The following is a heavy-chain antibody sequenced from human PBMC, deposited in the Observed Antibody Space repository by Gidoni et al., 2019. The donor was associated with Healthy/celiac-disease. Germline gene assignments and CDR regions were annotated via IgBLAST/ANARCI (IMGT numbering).Heavy chain of an antibody. CDR3: ARDSLSSGWYIIGAFDY. CDR2: IWYDGSNK. J-gene: IGHJ4*02. D-gene: IGHD6-19*01. CDR1: GFTFRSYG. V-gene: IGHV3-33*01. Sequence: QVQLVESGGGVVQPGRSLRLSCAASGFTFRSYGMHWVRQAPGKGLEWVAVIWYDGSNKYYADSVKGRFTISRDNSKNTLYLQMNSLRAEDTAVYYCARDSLSSGWYIIGAFDYWGQGTLVTVSS.